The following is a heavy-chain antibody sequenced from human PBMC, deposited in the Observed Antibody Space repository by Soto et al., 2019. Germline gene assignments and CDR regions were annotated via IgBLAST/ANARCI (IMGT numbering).Heavy chain of an antibody. Sequence: SETLSLTCAVYGGSFSGYYWSWIRQPPGKGLEWIGEINHSGSTNYNPSLKSRVTISVDTSKNQFSLKLSSVTAADTAVYYCARQRQLGTQGTDDAFDIWGQGTMVTVSS. D-gene: IGHD1-1*01. CDR1: GGSFSGYY. V-gene: IGHV4-34*01. CDR2: INHSGST. J-gene: IGHJ3*02. CDR3: ARQRQLGTQGTDDAFDI.